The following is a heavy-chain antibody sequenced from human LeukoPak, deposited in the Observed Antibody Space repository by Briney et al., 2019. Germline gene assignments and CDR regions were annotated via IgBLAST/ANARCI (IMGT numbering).Heavy chain of an antibody. J-gene: IGHJ4*02. CDR2: ISSTITTI. Sequence: GGSLRLSCAASGLRFSGHYMSWIRQAPGKGLEWISYISSTITTIYYADSVKGGFIIFRDKAKNSLYLQMSSLRAEDTAVYYRARGDCSATSCYYFDNWGQGTLVTVSS. CDR3: ARGDCSATSCYYFDN. D-gene: IGHD2-15*01. CDR1: GLRFSGHY. V-gene: IGHV3-11*04.